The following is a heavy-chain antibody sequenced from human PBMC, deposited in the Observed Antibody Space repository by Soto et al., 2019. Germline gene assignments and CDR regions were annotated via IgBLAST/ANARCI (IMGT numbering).Heavy chain of an antibody. J-gene: IGHJ4*02. CDR1: GYTFTSYA. V-gene: IGHV1-3*01. CDR3: ARDGRFDY. CDR2: INASNGNT. Sequence: QVQLVQSGAEVKKPGASVKVSCKASGYTFTSYAMHWVRQAPGQRLEWMGWINASNGNTKYSQKFQGRVTITRDTSASTAYMELSSLRSEDTAVYYCARDGRFDYWGQGTLVTVSS.